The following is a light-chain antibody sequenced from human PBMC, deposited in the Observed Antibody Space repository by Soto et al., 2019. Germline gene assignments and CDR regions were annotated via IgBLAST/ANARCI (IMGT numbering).Light chain of an antibody. CDR2: RAS. CDR1: QSVSSN. V-gene: IGKV3-15*01. J-gene: IGKJ1*01. CDR3: EHYKLWPLR. Sequence: EIVMTQSPATLSVSPGESTPLSCRASQSVSSNLAWLQQKPGQAPRLLIFRASTRATGIPARFSGSGSGTEFTLTISSLESEDVSVYYCEHYKLWPLRFGQGSKV.